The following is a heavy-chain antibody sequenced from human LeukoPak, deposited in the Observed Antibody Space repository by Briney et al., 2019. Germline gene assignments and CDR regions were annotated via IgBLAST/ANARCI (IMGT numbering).Heavy chain of an antibody. CDR3: AREAIVVVPAAMAWNWFDP. V-gene: IGHV4-59*01. D-gene: IGHD2-2*01. CDR2: IYYSGST. Sequence: SETLSLTCTVPGGSISSYYWSWIRQPPGKGLEWIGYIYYSGSTNYNPSLKSRVTISVDTSKNQFSLKLSSVTAADTAVYYCAREAIVVVPAAMAWNWFDPWGQGTLVTVSS. CDR1: GGSISSYY. J-gene: IGHJ5*02.